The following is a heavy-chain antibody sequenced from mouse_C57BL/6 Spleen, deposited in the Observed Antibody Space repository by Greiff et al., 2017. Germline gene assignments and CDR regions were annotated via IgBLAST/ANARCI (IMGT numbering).Heavy chain of an antibody. V-gene: IGHV1-15*01. CDR1: GYTFTDYE. D-gene: IGHD1-1*01. CDR3: TRLDGSSYVTDY. CDR2: IDPATGGT. J-gene: IGHJ2*01. Sequence: VQLQQSGAELVRPGASVTLSCKASGYTFTDYEMHWVKQTPVHGLEWIGAIDPATGGTAYNQKFKGKAILTADKSSSTAYMELRSLTSEDSAVYYCTRLDGSSYVTDYWGQGTTLTVSS.